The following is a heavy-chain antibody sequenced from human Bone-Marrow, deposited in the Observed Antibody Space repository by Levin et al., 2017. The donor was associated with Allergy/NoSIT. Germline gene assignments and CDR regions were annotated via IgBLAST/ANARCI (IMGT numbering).Heavy chain of an antibody. CDR1: GFTLSSYG. D-gene: IGHD2-2*01. Sequence: GGSLRLSCAAPGFTLSSYGMHWVRQAPGKGLEWLAVISYDGSNKYYADSVKGRFTVSRDNSKNTLYLQMNRLRAEDTAVYYCARGARDQLLSKDYFYGMDVWGQGTTVTVSS. CDR3: ARGARDQLLSKDYFYGMDV. J-gene: IGHJ6*02. CDR2: ISYDGSNK. V-gene: IGHV3-30*03.